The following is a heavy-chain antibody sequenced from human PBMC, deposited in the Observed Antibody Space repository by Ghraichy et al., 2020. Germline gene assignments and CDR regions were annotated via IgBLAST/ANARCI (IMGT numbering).Heavy chain of an antibody. CDR1: GFTFDDYA. D-gene: IGHD4-17*01. CDR2: ISWNSGCI. J-gene: IGHJ6*02. CDR3: AKDGGAENYYYYGMDV. V-gene: IGHV3-9*01. Sequence: GGSLRLSCAASGFTFDDYAMHWVRQAPGKGLEWVSGISWNSGCIGYADSVKGRFTISRDNAKNSLYLQMNSLRAEDTALYYCAKDGGAENYYYYGMDVWGQGTTVTVSS.